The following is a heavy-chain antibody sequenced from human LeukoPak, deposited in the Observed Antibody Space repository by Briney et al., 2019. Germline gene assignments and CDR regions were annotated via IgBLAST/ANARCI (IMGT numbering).Heavy chain of an antibody. V-gene: IGHV1-2*02. Sequence: ASVTVSCKASGYTFTGYYMHWVRQAPGQGLEWMGWINPNSGGTNYAQKFQGRVTMTRDTSISTAYMELSRLRSDDTAVYYCARVSGSGGYRHFDYWGQGTLVTVSS. D-gene: IGHD1-26*01. CDR1: GYTFTGYY. J-gene: IGHJ4*02. CDR2: INPNSGGT. CDR3: ARVSGSGGYRHFDY.